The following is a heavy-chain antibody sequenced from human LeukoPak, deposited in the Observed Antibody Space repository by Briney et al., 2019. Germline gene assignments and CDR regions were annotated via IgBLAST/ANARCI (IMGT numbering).Heavy chain of an antibody. Sequence: GGSLRLSCTASGFTFSSYSMNWVRQAPGKGLEWVSSISSSSSDIYYAHSVKGRFTISRDNAKKSLYLQVNSLRAEDTAVYYCARDLGFDYWGQGTLVTVSS. CDR2: ISSSSSDI. CDR1: GFTFSSYS. V-gene: IGHV3-21*01. CDR3: ARDLGFDY. J-gene: IGHJ4*02.